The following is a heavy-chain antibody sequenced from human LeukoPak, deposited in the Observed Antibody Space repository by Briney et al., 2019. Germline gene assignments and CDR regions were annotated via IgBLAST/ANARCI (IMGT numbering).Heavy chain of an antibody. CDR1: GGSFSGYY. CDR3: ARSATYAGWMVVAARGFDY. V-gene: IGHV4-34*01. J-gene: IGHJ4*02. Sequence: PSETLSLTCAVYGGSFSGYYWGWIRQPPGKGLEWIGSIYYSGSTYYNPSLKSRVTISVDTSKNQFSLKLSSVTAADTAVYYCARSATYAGWMVVAARGFDYWGQGTLVTVSS. CDR2: IYYSGST. D-gene: IGHD2-15*01.